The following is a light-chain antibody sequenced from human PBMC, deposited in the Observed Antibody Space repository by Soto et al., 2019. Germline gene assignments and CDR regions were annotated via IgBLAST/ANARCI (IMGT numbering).Light chain of an antibody. V-gene: IGKV3-15*01. CDR1: QSVSSN. Sequence: IVMTQSPATLSLSPGERATLSCRASQSVSSNVAWYQQIPGQTPRLLIYGASTRATGIPVRFSGSGSATEFTLTISSLQYEDFAVYYCHQYDDGPYTFGQGTKVDIK. J-gene: IGKJ2*01. CDR2: GAS. CDR3: HQYDDGPYT.